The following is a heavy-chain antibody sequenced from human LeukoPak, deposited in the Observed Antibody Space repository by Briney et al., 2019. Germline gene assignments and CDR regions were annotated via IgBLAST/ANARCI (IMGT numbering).Heavy chain of an antibody. CDR1: GGTFSSYA. Sequence: ASVKVSCKASGGTFSSYAISWVRQALGQGLEWMGGIIPIFGTANYAQKFQGRVTITADESTSTAYMELSSLRSEDTAVYYCAREDCSSTSCHRYFDYWGQGTLVTVSS. D-gene: IGHD2-2*01. V-gene: IGHV1-69*01. CDR3: AREDCSSTSCHRYFDY. J-gene: IGHJ4*02. CDR2: IIPIFGTA.